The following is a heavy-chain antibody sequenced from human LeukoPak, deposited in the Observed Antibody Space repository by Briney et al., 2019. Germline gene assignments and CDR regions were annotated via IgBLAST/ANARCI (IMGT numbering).Heavy chain of an antibody. CDR3: ARGGSYDAFDI. CDR2: IKEDGSEK. D-gene: IGHD1-26*01. CDR1: GFRFSSYW. Sequence: GGSLRLSCAASGFRFSSYWLTWVRQAPGKGLEWVANIKEDGSEKYYVDSVKGRFTISRDSAKISLFLQMNSLRAEDTAVYYCARGGSYDAFDIWGQGTMVTVSS. J-gene: IGHJ3*02. V-gene: IGHV3-7*01.